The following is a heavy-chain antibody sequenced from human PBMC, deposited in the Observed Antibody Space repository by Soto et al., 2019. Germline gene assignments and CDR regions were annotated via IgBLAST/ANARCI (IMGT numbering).Heavy chain of an antibody. CDR1: GFMFSVYW. J-gene: IGHJ5*02. CDR3: AKSDWFDP. V-gene: IGHV3-74*01. CDR2: IKDDGTVT. Sequence: PGGSLRLSCTASGFMFSVYWMHWVRQAPGKGLMWVSRIKDDGTVTSYADSVKGRFTISRDNAKNTLYLQMNSLRVEDTAVYYCAKSDWFDPWGQGTLVTVPQ.